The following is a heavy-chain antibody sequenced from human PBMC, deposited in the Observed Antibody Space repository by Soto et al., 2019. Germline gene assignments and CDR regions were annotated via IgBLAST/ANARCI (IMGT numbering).Heavy chain of an antibody. CDR2: INSDGSST. V-gene: IGHV3-74*01. D-gene: IGHD6-13*01. J-gene: IGHJ5*02. Sequence: RLSYTASELKFVSYGMRWISKTKRKGLVWVSRINSDGSSTSYADSVKGRFTISRDNAKNPLYLQMNSLRAEDTAVYYCARGRGYRSRWHWCDPWGQGILVPV. CDR3: ARGRGYRSRWHWCDP. CDR1: ELKFVSYG.